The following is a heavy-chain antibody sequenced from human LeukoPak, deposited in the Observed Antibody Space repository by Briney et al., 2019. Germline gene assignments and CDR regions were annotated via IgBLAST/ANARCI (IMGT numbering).Heavy chain of an antibody. Sequence: GGSLRLSCTTSRFTFSNYAMSWVRQAPGKGLEWVSSISSSSSYIYYADSVKGRFTISRDNAKNSLYLQMNSLRAEDTAVYYCARDRAFFSRGSMDVWGKGTTVTVSS. CDR2: ISSSSSYI. J-gene: IGHJ6*04. D-gene: IGHD3-10*01. CDR3: ARDRAFFSRGSMDV. V-gene: IGHV3-21*01. CDR1: RFTFSNYA.